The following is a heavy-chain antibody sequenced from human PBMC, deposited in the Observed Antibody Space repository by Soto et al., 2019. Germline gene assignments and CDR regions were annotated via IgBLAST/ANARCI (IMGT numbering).Heavy chain of an antibody. Sequence: GGSLRLSCAASGFTFSSYGMHWVRQAPGKGLEWVAVIWYDGSNKYYADSVKGRFTISRDNSKNTLYLQMNSLRAEDTAVYYCARDAGIAARPLLNWFDPWGQGTLVTVSS. CDR1: GFTFSSYG. CDR2: IWYDGSNK. CDR3: ARDAGIAARPLLNWFDP. J-gene: IGHJ5*02. V-gene: IGHV3-33*01. D-gene: IGHD6-6*01.